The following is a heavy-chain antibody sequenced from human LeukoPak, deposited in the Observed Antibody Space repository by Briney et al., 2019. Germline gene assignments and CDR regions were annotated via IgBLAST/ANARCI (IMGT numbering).Heavy chain of an antibody. CDR1: GGSISSYY. CDR2: INHSGST. D-gene: IGHD1-26*01. CDR3: ARGRRIVGAPSDY. J-gene: IGHJ4*02. Sequence: PSETLSLTCTVSGGSISSYYWSWIRQPPGKGLEWIGEINHSGSTNYNPSLKSRVTISVDTSKNQFSLKLSSVTAADTAVYYCARGRRIVGAPSDYWGQGTLVTVSS. V-gene: IGHV4-34*01.